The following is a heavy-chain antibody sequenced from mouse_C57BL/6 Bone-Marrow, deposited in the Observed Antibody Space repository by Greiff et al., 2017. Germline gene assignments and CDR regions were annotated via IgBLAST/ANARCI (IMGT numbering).Heavy chain of an antibody. CDR1: GYTFTSYW. V-gene: IGHV1-50*01. D-gene: IGHD1-1*01. CDR2: IDPSDSYT. CDR3: AIFSLAWFAY. J-gene: IGHJ3*01. Sequence: VKLQQPGAELVKPGASVKLSCKASGYTFTSYWMQWVKQRPGQGLEWIGEIDPSDSYTNYKQKFKGKATLTVDTSSSTAYMQLSSLKSEESSVYYCAIFSLAWFAYWGQGTLLTVSA.